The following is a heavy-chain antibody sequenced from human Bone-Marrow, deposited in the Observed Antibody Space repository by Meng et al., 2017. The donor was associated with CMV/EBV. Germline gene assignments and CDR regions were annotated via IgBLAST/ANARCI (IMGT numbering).Heavy chain of an antibody. V-gene: IGHV1-2*02. CDR2: INPNSGGT. Sequence: ASVKVSCKASGYTFTGYYMHWVRQAPGQGLEWMGWINPNSGGTNYAQKFQGRVTMTRDTSISTAYMELSRLRSDDTAVYYCARGRYSYGYGAFDIWGQGTMVTVSS. J-gene: IGHJ3*02. D-gene: IGHD5-18*01. CDR3: ARGRYSYGYGAFDI. CDR1: GYTFTGYY.